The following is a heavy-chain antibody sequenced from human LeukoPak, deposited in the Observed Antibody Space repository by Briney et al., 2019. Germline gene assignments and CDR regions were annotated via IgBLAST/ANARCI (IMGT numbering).Heavy chain of an antibody. D-gene: IGHD6-19*01. Sequence: GGSLRLSCAASGFTFSGYAMSWVRQAPGKGLEWVSAISGSDGSTYYADSVKGRFTISRDNSKNTLYLQMNSLRAEDTAVYYCAKEVAFYSSGPFDYWGQGTLVTVSS. CDR3: AKEVAFYSSGPFDY. CDR1: GFTFSGYA. V-gene: IGHV3-23*01. CDR2: ISGSDGST. J-gene: IGHJ4*02.